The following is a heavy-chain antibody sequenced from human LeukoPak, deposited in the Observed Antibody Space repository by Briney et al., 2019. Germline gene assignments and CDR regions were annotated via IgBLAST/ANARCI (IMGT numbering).Heavy chain of an antibody. J-gene: IGHJ6*02. Sequence: TGGSLRLSCAASGFTFSSYGMHWVRQAPGKGLEWVAFIRYGGSNKYYADSVKGRFTISRDNSKNTLYLQMNSLRAEDTAVYYCGRIAINANNGMDVWGQGTTVTVSS. CDR1: GFTFSSYG. D-gene: IGHD1/OR15-1a*01. CDR2: IRYGGSNK. CDR3: GRIAINANNGMDV. V-gene: IGHV3-30*02.